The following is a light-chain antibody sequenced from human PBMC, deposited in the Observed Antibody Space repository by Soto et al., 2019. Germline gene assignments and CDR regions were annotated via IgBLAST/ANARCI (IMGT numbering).Light chain of an antibody. CDR1: QTVTNDY. Sequence: EIVLTQSPGTLSLSPGEGATLSCRASQTVTNDYVAWYQQKDGQAPRLLIYDASTRATGIPDRFSGSGSGPEYTLTISRLEPEDFAVYSCQQYGFSPISCGQGTRLEI. V-gene: IGKV3-20*01. CDR2: DAS. CDR3: QQYGFSPIS. J-gene: IGKJ5*01.